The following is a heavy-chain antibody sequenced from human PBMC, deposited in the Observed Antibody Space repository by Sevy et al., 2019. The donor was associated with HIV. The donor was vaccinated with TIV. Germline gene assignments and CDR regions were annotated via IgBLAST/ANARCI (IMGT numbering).Heavy chain of an antibody. CDR1: GFIFSDYY. CDR3: AREAMVSPDAFDI. D-gene: IGHD5-18*01. J-gene: IGHJ3*02. V-gene: IGHV3-11*01. Sequence: GGSLRLSCAASGFIFSDYYMNWIRQAPGKGLEWVSYISSTSGSDIYYADSVKGRFTISRDNPKNSLYLQMNSLRAEDTAVYYCAREAMVSPDAFDIWGQGTMVTVSS. CDR2: ISSTSGSDI.